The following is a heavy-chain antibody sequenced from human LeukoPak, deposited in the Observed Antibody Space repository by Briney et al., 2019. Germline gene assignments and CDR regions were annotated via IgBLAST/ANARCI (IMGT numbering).Heavy chain of an antibody. CDR1: GGSISRGNYF. J-gene: IGHJ3*02. CDR2: LYTSGST. Sequence: SETLSLTCTVSGGSISRGNYFWYWIRQPAGKGLEWIGRLYTSGSTNYNPSLKSRVTMSVDTSKNQFSLNLSSVTAADTAVYYCARDNMVSAFDIWGQGTMVTVSS. D-gene: IGHD3-10*01. CDR3: ARDNMVSAFDI. V-gene: IGHV4-61*02.